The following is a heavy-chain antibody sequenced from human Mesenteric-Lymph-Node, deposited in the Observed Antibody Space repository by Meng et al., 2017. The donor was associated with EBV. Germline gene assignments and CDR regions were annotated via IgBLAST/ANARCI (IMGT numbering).Heavy chain of an antibody. J-gene: IGHJ4*02. D-gene: IGHD3-3*01. V-gene: IGHV1-69*01. CDR3: ARDSWSGYPYIDY. Sequence: VLVVHAGAEEKKPGSSVKVSCKAAGGTFSSYAISWVRQAPGQGLEWMGGIIPIFGTANYEQKFQGRVTITADESTSTAYMELSSLRSEDTAVYYCARDSWSGYPYIDYWGQGTLVTVSS. CDR1: GGTFSSYA. CDR2: IIPIFGTA.